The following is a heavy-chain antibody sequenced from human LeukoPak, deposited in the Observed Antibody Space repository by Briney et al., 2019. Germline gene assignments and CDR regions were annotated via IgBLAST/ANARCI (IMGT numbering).Heavy chain of an antibody. CDR2: IRSKANSYAT. Sequence: PGGSLRLSRAASGFTFSSYAMHWVRQASGKGLEWVGRIRSKANSYATAYAASVKGRFTISRDDSKNTAYLQMNSLKTEDTAVYYCVGIAVAGTMSDYWGQGTLVTVSS. CDR3: VGIAVAGTMSDY. CDR1: GFTFSSYA. V-gene: IGHV3-73*01. J-gene: IGHJ4*02. D-gene: IGHD6-19*01.